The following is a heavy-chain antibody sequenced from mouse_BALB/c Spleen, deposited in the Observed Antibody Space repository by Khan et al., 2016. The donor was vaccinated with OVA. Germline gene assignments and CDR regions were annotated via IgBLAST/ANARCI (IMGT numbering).Heavy chain of an antibody. CDR3: ATSYFYGYYFDY. CDR2: ISGDSNTI. CDR1: GFTFNSYG. J-gene: IGHJ2*01. D-gene: IGHD1-1*01. Sequence: EVQLVESGGGLVQPGGSRKLSYAASGFTFNSYGMHWIRQAPEKGLEWVAYISGDSNTIHYADTVKGRFTISRDNPKNTLFLQMTSLMSEDTAMYYCATSYFYGYYFDYWGPGTTLTVS. V-gene: IGHV5-17*02.